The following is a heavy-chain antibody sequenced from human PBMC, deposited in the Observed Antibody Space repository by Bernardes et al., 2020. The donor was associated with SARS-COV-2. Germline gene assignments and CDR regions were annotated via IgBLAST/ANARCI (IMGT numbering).Heavy chain of an antibody. Sequence: TCTVSGGSIRSSTYYWGWIRQSPGKGLEWIGTLYYPGRTYYNPSLKSRVTISVDTSKNQFSLRLTSVTAADTSMYYCARAPPEAVAGMGLFDSWGQGTLVTVSS. CDR2: LYYPGRT. J-gene: IGHJ4*02. CDR1: GGSIRSSTYY. CDR3: ARAPPEAVAGMGLFDS. D-gene: IGHD6-19*01. V-gene: IGHV4-39*01.